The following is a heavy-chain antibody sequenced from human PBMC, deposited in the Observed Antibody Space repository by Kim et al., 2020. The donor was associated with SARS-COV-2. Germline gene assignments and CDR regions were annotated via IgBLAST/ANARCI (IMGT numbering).Heavy chain of an antibody. Sequence: GGSLRLSCAASGFTFSSYAMHWVRQAPGKGLEWVAVIWYDGSNKYYADSVKGRFTISRDNSKNTLYLQMNSLRAEDTAVYYCAKPRYSSSWYSAYYGMDAWGQGTTVTVSS. D-gene: IGHD6-13*01. CDR2: IWYDGSNK. J-gene: IGHJ6*02. CDR1: GFTFSSYA. V-gene: IGHV3-33*06. CDR3: AKPRYSSSWYSAYYGMDA.